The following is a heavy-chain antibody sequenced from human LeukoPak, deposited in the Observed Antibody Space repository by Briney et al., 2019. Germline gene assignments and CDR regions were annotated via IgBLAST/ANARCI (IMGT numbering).Heavy chain of an antibody. CDR2: ISGSGGST. V-gene: IGHV3-23*01. CDR3: AKDRDYYDSSGYYPDAFDI. Sequence: GGSLRLSCAASGFTFSSYAMSWVRQAPGKGLEWVSAISGSGGSTYYADSVKGRFTISRDNSKNTLYLQMNSLRAEDTAVYYCAKDRDYYDSSGYYPDAFDIWGQGTMVTVSS. CDR1: GFTFSSYA. D-gene: IGHD3-22*01. J-gene: IGHJ3*02.